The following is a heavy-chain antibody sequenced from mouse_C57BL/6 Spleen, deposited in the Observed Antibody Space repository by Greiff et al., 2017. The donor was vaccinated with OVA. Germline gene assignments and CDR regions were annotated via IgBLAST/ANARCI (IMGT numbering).Heavy chain of an antibody. V-gene: IGHV5-17*01. Sequence: EVKLVESGGGLVKPGGSLKLSCAASGFTFSDYGMHWVSQAPGKGLEWVAYISSGSSTIYYADTVKGRFTFSRDNAKNTLFLQMTSLGSEDTAMYYCARGATGTLFDCWGKGTTLTVSS. CDR2: ISSGSSTI. CDR3: ARGATGTLFDC. J-gene: IGHJ2*01. CDR1: GFTFSDYG. D-gene: IGHD4-1*01.